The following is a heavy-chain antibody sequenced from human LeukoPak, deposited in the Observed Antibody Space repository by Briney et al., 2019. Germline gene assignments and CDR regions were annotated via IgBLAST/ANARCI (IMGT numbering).Heavy chain of an antibody. Sequence: PGGSLRLSCAASGFTFSRFWMSWVRQAPGKGLEWLSYISSSGSTIYYADSVKGRFTISRDNAKNSLYLQMNSLRAEDTAVYYCARDLLDADKVFNYWGQGTLVTVSS. D-gene: IGHD2-15*01. V-gene: IGHV3-48*03. CDR3: ARDLLDADKVFNY. CDR1: GFTFSRFW. CDR2: ISSSGSTI. J-gene: IGHJ4*02.